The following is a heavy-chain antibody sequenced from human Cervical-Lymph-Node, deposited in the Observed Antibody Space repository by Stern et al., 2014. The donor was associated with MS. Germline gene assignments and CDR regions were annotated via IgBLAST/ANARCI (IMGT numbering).Heavy chain of an antibody. J-gene: IGHJ6*02. CDR1: GYTFTSYY. CDR2: INPSGGTT. V-gene: IGHV1-46*01. D-gene: IGHD6-19*01. CDR3: AREVAGHRLGMMDV. Sequence: RLADPWAEVNQHGASGKVSCKAPGYTFTSYYLHWVLQAPGQWFEWSEIINPSGGTTSHAQKFQGRVTMTRDTSTSTVYMELSSLRSEDTAVYYCAREVAGHRLGMMDVWGQGTTVTVSS.